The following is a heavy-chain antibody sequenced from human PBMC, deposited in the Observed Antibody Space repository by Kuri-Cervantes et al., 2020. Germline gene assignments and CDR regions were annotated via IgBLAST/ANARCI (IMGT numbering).Heavy chain of an antibody. CDR1: GGTFSSYA. CDR2: IIPIFGTA. CDR3: ASIWGGYSSVYWYFDL. J-gene: IGHJ2*01. Sequence: SVKVSCKASGGTFSSYAISWVRQAPGQGLEWMGGIIPIFGTANYAQKFQGRVTITADESTSTAYMELSSLRSEDTAVYYFASIWGGYSSVYWYFDLWGRGTLVTVSS. V-gene: IGHV1-69*13. D-gene: IGHD6-19*01.